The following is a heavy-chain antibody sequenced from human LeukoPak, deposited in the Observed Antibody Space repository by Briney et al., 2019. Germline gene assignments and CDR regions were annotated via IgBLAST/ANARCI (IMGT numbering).Heavy chain of an antibody. V-gene: IGHV4-30-4*01. J-gene: IGHJ4*02. D-gene: IGHD3-10*01. CDR2: INYSGRT. Sequence: KPSETLSLTCTVSGGSISSGNYYWSWIRQSPGKGLEWIGYINYSGRTYYDPSLKSRITMSRDTSKNQSSLRLTSVTAADTAVYFCVRGDYYGSGTYGHFEYWGQGTLVTVSS. CDR1: GGSISSGNYY. CDR3: VRGDYYGSGTYGHFEY.